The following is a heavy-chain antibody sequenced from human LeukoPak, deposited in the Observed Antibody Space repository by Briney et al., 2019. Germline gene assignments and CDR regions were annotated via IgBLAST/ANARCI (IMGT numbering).Heavy chain of an antibody. Sequence: SVKVSCKASGYTFTGYYMHWVRQAPGQGLEWMGGIIPIFGTANYAQKFQGRVTITTDESTSTAYMELSSLRSEDTAVYYCARGRYMDVWGKGTTVTVSS. CDR1: GYTFTGYY. V-gene: IGHV1-69*05. CDR3: ARGRYMDV. CDR2: IIPIFGTA. J-gene: IGHJ6*03.